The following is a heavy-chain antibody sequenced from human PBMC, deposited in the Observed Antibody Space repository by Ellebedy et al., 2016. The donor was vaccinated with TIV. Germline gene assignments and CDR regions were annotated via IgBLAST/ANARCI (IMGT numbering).Heavy chain of an antibody. J-gene: IGHJ6*02. CDR1: GGTFSSYA. CDR2: IIPIFGTA. V-gene: IGHV1-69*13. D-gene: IGHD3-22*01. Sequence: SVKVSXXASGGTFSSYAISWVRQAPGQGLEWMGGIIPIFGTANYAQKFQGRVTITADESTSTAYMELSSLRSEDTAVYYCARDRGHLVVIDYYGMDVWGQGTTVTVSS. CDR3: ARDRGHLVVIDYYGMDV.